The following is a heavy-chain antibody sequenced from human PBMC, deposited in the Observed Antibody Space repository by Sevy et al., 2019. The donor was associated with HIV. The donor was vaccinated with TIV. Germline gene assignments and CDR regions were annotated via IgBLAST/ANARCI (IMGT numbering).Heavy chain of an antibody. CDR3: AKDPPYDYVWGSYRYFDY. CDR2: ISGSGGST. Sequence: GGSLRLSCAASGFTFSSYAMSWVRQAPGKGLEWVSAISGSGGSTYYADSVKGRFTISRDNSKNTLYLQMNSLRAEDTAVYCCAKDPPYDYVWGSYRYFDYWGQGTLVTVSS. D-gene: IGHD3-16*02. CDR1: GFTFSSYA. J-gene: IGHJ4*02. V-gene: IGHV3-23*01.